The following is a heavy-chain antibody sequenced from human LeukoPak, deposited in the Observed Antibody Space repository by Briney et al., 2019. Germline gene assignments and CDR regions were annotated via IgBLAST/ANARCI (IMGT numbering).Heavy chain of an antibody. V-gene: IGHV3-9*01. Sequence: PGGSLRLSCAVSGFIFDDYAMHWVRQTPGKGLEWVSGINWNSGGIAYADSVKGRFTISRDNAKNSLYLQMNSLRIEDTALYYCVKDVQLSSNAYYNYFDYWGQGTLVTVSS. D-gene: IGHD3-22*01. CDR2: INWNSGGI. CDR1: GFIFDDYA. CDR3: VKDVQLSSNAYYNYFDY. J-gene: IGHJ4*02.